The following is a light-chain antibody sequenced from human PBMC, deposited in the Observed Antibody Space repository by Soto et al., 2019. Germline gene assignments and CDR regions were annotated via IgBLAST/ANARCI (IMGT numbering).Light chain of an antibody. CDR1: QSVSSY. V-gene: IGKV3-11*01. Sequence: EMVLPQSPATLSLSPGERATLSCRASQSVSSYLAWYQQKPGQAPRLLIYDASNRATGIPARFSGSGSGTDFTLTISSLEPEDFAVDYCQQRSNWPPLTFGGGTKVEIK. J-gene: IGKJ4*01. CDR2: DAS. CDR3: QQRSNWPPLT.